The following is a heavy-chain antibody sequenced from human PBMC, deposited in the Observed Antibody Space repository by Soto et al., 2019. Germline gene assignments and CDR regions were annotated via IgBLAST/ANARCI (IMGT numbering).Heavy chain of an antibody. Sequence: QVQLVESGGGVVQPGRSLRLSCAASGFTFSSYAMHWVRQAPGKGLEWVAVISYDGSNKYYADSVKGRFTISRDNSKNTLYLQMNSLRAEDTAVYYCVREHARGSADRPYYSYGMDVGGRGTTVTVSS. CDR1: GFTFSSYA. CDR3: VREHARGSADRPYYSYGMDV. J-gene: IGHJ6*02. D-gene: IGHD6-6*01. CDR2: ISYDGSNK. V-gene: IGHV3-30-3*01.